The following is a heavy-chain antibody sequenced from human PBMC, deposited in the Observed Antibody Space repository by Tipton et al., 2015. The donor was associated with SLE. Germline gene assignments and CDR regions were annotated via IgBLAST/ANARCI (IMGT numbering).Heavy chain of an antibody. V-gene: IGHV4-61*09. CDR1: GGSISSWSYY. J-gene: IGHJ5*02. D-gene: IGHD3-22*01. Sequence: LRLSCTVSGGSISSWSYYWSWVRQPPGKGLEWIGHIYTSGTTYNPSLKSRVTISVDTSKKQLSLKLRSVTAADTAVYYCARHYDSTGFGRDTWFDPWGQGTLVTVSS. CDR2: IYTSGTT. CDR3: ARHYDSTGFGRDTWFDP.